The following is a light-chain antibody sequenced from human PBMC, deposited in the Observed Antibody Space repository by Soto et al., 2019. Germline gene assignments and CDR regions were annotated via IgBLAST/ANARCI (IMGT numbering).Light chain of an antibody. CDR1: QTIGTN. CDR2: DAS. CDR3: QHYDRWPPT. V-gene: IGKV3-15*01. J-gene: IGKJ1*01. Sequence: EVLMTQSPDTLSVSPGQSATLSCRASQTIGTNLAWYQQKPGQPPRLVIYDASTRETGIPARFSGVGSGTEFTLTISSLRSEDFGVYYCQHYDRWPPTFGQGTKVEVK.